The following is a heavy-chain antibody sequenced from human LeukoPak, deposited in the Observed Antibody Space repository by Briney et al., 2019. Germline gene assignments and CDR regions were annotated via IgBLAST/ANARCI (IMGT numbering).Heavy chain of an antibody. CDR2: ISYDGSNK. D-gene: IGHD3-10*01. V-gene: IGHV3-30*03. Sequence: GGSLRLSCAASGFTFSYYGLHWVRQAPGKGLEWVAVISYDGSNKYYADSVKGRFTISRDNSKNTLYLQMNSLRAEDTAVYYCARVYGSGTYLFDYWGQGTLVTVSS. CDR1: GFTFSYYG. CDR3: ARVYGSGTYLFDY. J-gene: IGHJ4*02.